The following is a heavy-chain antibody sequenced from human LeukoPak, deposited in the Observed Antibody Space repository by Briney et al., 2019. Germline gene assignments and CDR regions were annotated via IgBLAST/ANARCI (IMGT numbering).Heavy chain of an antibody. CDR3: ARFNGRGVSNDY. Sequence: ASVKVSCKASGYTFTSYDINWVRQATGQGLEWMGWMNPNSGNTGYAQKFQGRVAMTRNTSISTAYMELSSLRSEDTAVYYCARFNGRGVSNDYWGQGTLVTVSA. V-gene: IGHV1-8*01. D-gene: IGHD3-10*01. CDR2: MNPNSGNT. CDR1: GYTFTSYD. J-gene: IGHJ4*02.